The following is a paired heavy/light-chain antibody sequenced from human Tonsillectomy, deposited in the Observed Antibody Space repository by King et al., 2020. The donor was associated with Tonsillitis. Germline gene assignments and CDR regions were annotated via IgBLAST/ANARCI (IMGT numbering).Light chain of an antibody. CDR3: QQYGSSPRT. CDR2: DAS. V-gene: IGKV3-20*01. Sequence: EIVLTQSPGTLSLSPGERATLSCRASQSVSSNYLAWYQQKPGQAPRLLIYDASSRATGIPDRFSASGSGTDFTLTISRLEPEDFAVYYCQQYGSSPRTFGQGTKVEIK. CDR1: QSVSSNY. J-gene: IGKJ1*01.
Heavy chain of an antibody. CDR1: ESTYYW. V-gene: IGHV3-7*03. Sequence: EVQLVESGGGLVQPGGSLRLSCEASESTYYWMSWVRQAPGQGLEWVANINQDGSTKYYMDSVKGRFTISRDNAKNSVFLQMNSLRVEDTAVYYCARDRAGGYRSGYKYYFDYWGQGTLVTVSS. J-gene: IGHJ4*02. CDR2: INQDGSTK. D-gene: IGHD2-15*01. CDR3: ARDRAGGYRSGYKYYFDY.